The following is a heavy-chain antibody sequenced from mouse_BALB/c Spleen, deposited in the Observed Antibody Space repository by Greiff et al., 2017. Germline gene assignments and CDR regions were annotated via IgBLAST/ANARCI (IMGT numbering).Heavy chain of an antibody. CDR2: INPSNGRT. CDR3: ARWGGNPDY. D-gene: IGHD2-1*01. CDR1: GYTFTSYW. J-gene: IGHJ2*01. V-gene: IGHV1S81*02. Sequence: QVQLQQPGAELVKPGASVKLSCKASGYTFTSYWMHWVKQRPGQGLEWIGEINPSNGRTNYNEKFKSKATLTVDKSSSTAYMQLSSLTSEDSAVYYCARWGGNPDYWGQGTTLTVSS.